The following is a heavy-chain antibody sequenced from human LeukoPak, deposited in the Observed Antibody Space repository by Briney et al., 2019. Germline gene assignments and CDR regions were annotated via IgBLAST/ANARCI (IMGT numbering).Heavy chain of an antibody. Sequence: PGGSLRLSCAASGFTFSSYGMHWVRQAPGKGLEWVAVISYDGSNKYYADSVKGRFTISRDNSKNTLYLQMNSLRAEDTAVYYCAKDSGRWFGEPEPYYFDYWGQGTLVTVSS. V-gene: IGHV3-30*18. J-gene: IGHJ4*02. CDR2: ISYDGSNK. CDR1: GFTFSSYG. CDR3: AKDSGRWFGEPEPYYFDY. D-gene: IGHD3-10*01.